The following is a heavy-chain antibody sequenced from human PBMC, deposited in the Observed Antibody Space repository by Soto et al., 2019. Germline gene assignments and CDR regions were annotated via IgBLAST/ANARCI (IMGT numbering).Heavy chain of an antibody. J-gene: IGHJ4*02. CDR1: GFTFSTYW. CDR2: INQDGSER. CDR3: VCGGNFFVY. D-gene: IGHD3-16*01. V-gene: IGHV3-7*01. Sequence: EVQLVDSGGGLVQPGGSLRLPCAASGFTFSTYWMTWVRQPPGKGREWVASINQDGSERYYVDSVRGRFTISRDNATHSLYLQMNSLRAEDTAVYYCVCGGNFFVYWGQGTLVTVSP.